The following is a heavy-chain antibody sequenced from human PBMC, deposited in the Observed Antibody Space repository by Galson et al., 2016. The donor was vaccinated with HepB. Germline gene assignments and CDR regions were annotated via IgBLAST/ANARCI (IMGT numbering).Heavy chain of an antibody. V-gene: IGHV5-51*01. D-gene: IGHD6-19*01. J-gene: IGHJ5*02. CDR2: IYPGDSDT. Sequence: QSGAEVKKPGESLKISCKGSGYSFTSYWIGWVRQMPGKGLEWMGIIYPGDSDTRYSPSFQGQVTISADKSISTAYLQWSSLKASDTAMYYCARCFSYSSGWYHWFDPWGQGTLVTVSS. CDR3: ARCFSYSSGWYHWFDP. CDR1: GYSFTSYW.